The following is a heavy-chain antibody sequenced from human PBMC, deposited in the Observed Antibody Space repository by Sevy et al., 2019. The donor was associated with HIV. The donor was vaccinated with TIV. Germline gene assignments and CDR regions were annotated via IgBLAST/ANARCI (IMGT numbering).Heavy chain of an antibody. CDR3: AKDGRGYYDDTRDYYDTSDYYQNGGMDV. D-gene: IGHD3-22*01. Sequence: GGSLRLSCSASGFRFSNYAVHWVRQAPGKGLEWVARISHDGSDHYYADSVKGRFSISRENSKNTLYLQMNSLRREDTAVYYCAKDGRGYYDDTRDYYDTSDYYQNGGMDVWGQGTTVTVSS. J-gene: IGHJ6*02. CDR2: ISHDGSDH. V-gene: IGHV3-30*18. CDR1: GFRFSNYA.